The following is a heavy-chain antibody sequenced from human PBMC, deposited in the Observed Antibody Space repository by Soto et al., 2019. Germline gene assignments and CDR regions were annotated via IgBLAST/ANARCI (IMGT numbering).Heavy chain of an antibody. J-gene: IGHJ4*02. CDR1: GGTFSSYR. Sequence: KVSCKASGGTFSSYRINWVRQAPGQGLEWMGGIVPIYRTADFAQEFQGRVTITADESARTAYMELRSLKSRDTAVYYCVRDSGAKLSSSWGQGTLVTVSS. D-gene: IGHD6-13*01. CDR2: IVPIYRTA. V-gene: IGHV1-69*01. CDR3: VRDSGAKLSSS.